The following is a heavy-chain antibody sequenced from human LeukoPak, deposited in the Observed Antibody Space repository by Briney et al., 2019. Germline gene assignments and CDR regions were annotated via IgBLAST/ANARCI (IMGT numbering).Heavy chain of an antibody. CDR2: IFNGGST. J-gene: IGHJ2*01. CDR3: ARDKGPYWYFDL. CDR1: DGSITTYY. V-gene: IGHV4-59*01. Sequence: SDTLSLTCAISDGSITTYYWNWIRQPPGKGLEWIGNIFNGGSTDYNPSLKSRVTISINTSKNQISLKLSSVTAADTAVYYCARDKGPYWYFDLWGRGTLVTVSS.